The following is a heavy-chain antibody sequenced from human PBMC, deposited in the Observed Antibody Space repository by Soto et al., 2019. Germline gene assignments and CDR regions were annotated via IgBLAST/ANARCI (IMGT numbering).Heavy chain of an antibody. J-gene: IGHJ6*03. CDR2: TYYRSKWYN. CDR3: PEAPPHHCYYMDV. V-gene: IGHV6-1*01. CDR1: GDSVSSNSAA. Sequence: SQTLSLTCVISGDSVSSNSAAWNWIRQSPSRGLEWLGRTYYRSKWYNDYAVSVKSRITVNPDTSKNQFSLHLNSVTPEDTAVHYCPEAPPHHCYYMDVWDQGTTVTVSS.